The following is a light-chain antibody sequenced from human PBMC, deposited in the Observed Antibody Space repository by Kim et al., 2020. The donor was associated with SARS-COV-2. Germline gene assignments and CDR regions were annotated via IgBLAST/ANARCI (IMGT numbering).Light chain of an antibody. CDR1: SLRYYY. J-gene: IGLJ3*02. CDR2: VKM. CDR3: DSRDSSGNHWL. Sequence: LRQTVTLTWHGDSLRYYYASWYQQKPGQAPVVVIYVKMNRPSWVPDRVAGSRAGNTASLTITGTQAEDGADYYGDSRDSSGNHWLFGGGTQLTVL. V-gene: IGLV3-19*01.